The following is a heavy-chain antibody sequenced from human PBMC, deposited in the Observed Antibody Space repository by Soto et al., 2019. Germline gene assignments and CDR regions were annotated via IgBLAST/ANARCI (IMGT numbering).Heavy chain of an antibody. Sequence: GGSLRLSCAASGFTFSSYAMSWVRQAPGKGLEWVSAISGSCGSTYYADSVKGRFTISRDNSKNTLYLQMNILRAEDTAVYYCAKGLGDYGDYGDYYYYYMDVWGKGTTVTVSS. CDR2: ISGSCGST. D-gene: IGHD4-17*01. V-gene: IGHV3-23*01. J-gene: IGHJ6*03. CDR3: AKGLGDYGDYGDYYYYYMDV. CDR1: GFTFSSYA.